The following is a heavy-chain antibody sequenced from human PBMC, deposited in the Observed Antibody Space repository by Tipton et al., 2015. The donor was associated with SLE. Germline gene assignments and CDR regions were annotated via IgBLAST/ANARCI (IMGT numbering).Heavy chain of an antibody. CDR2: ISWNSGHV. Sequence: SLRLSCSASGFTFDGYAMHWVRQAPGKGLEWVSGISWNSGHVDYGDSVRGRFTISRDNAKKSVYLQMNSLRGEDTAVYYCARGHYGMGAWGQGATVTVSS. CDR1: GFTFDGYA. J-gene: IGHJ6*02. CDR3: ARGHYGMGA. V-gene: IGHV3-9*01.